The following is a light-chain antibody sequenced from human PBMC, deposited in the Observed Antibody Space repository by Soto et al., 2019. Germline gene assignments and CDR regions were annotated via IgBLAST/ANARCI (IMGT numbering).Light chain of an antibody. J-gene: IGKJ1*01. CDR2: DVS. CDR3: QQYNSYPWT. CDR1: QSISNW. Sequence: DIQMTQSPSTLSASVGDRVTITCRASQSISNWLAWYQQKPGEAPKLLIYDVSRLESGVPSRFSGSGSGTEFTLTISRLQPDDFATYYCQQYNSYPWTFGQGTKVEIK. V-gene: IGKV1-5*01.